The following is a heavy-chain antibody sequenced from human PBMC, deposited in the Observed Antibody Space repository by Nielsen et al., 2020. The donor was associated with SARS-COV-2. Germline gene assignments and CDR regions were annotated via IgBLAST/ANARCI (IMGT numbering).Heavy chain of an antibody. V-gene: IGHV3-9*01. CDR2: ISWNSGSI. CDR3: AKGGWLGYYYYYGMDV. Sequence: SLRLSCAASGFTFDDYAMHWVRQAPGKGLEWVSGISWNSGSIGYADSVKGRFTISRDNAKNSLYLQMNSLRAEDTALYYCAKGGWLGYYYYYGMDVWGQGTTVTVSS. D-gene: IGHD6-19*01. CDR1: GFTFDDYA. J-gene: IGHJ6*02.